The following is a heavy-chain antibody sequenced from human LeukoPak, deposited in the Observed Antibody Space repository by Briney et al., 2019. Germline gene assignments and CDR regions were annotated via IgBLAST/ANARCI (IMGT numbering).Heavy chain of an antibody. CDR1: GFTVRSNY. CDR3: AREFGHNRWYFDY. D-gene: IGHD5-24*01. J-gene: IGHJ4*02. Sequence: PGGSLRLSCAASGFTVRSNYMSWVRQAPGKGLEWVSVIYSAGSTFYSDSVKGRFTVSRDNSLNTLHLQMNSLKTEDTAVYYCAREFGHNRWYFDYWGQGALVTVSS. CDR2: IYSAGST. V-gene: IGHV3-53*05.